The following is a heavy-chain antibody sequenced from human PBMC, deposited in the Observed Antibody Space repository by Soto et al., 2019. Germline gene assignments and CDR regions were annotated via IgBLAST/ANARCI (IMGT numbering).Heavy chain of an antibody. D-gene: IGHD2-8*01. J-gene: IGHJ5*02. CDR1: DFTLSSYT. Sequence: EVQLVESGGGLVKPGGSLRLSCGATDFTLSSYTIHWFRQAPGKGLEWVAIISFSGSHIDYADSVKGRFTVSRDNAKDSVYLQMTSLRVEDTAVYNCARVSGVYGNLRWLDLWGQGTHVTVSS. V-gene: IGHV3-21*01. CDR3: ARVSGVYGNLRWLDL. CDR2: ISFSGSHI.